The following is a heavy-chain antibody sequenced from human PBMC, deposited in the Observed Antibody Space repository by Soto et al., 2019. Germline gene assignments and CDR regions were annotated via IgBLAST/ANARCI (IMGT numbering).Heavy chain of an antibody. CDR2: INHSGST. V-gene: IGHV4-39*07. CDR3: ARVSGIYYYGMDV. Sequence: SETLSLTCTASGGSISSGGYYWNWIRQPPGKGLEWIGEINHSGSTNYNPSLKSRVTISVDTSKNQFSLKLSSVTAADTAVYYCARVSGIYYYGMDVWGQGTTVT. CDR1: GGSISSGGYY. D-gene: IGHD3-10*01. J-gene: IGHJ6*02.